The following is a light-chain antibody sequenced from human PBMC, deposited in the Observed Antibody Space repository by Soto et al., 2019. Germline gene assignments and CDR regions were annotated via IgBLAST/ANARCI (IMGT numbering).Light chain of an antibody. V-gene: IGKV1-9*01. Sequence: DIQLTQSPSSPSASVGDRVTITCRASQGISSYLAWYQQKPGKAPKLLIYAASNLQSGVPSRFSGSGSGTDFTLTISSLQPEDFAVYYCQQYNNWPPITFGQGTRLEIK. CDR2: AAS. CDR3: QQYNNWPPIT. J-gene: IGKJ5*01. CDR1: QGISSY.